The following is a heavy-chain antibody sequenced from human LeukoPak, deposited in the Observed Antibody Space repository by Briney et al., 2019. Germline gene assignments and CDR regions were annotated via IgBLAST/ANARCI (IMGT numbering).Heavy chain of an antibody. J-gene: IGHJ4*02. V-gene: IGHV1-69*05. D-gene: IGHD3-10*02. CDR1: GGTFSSYA. CDR2: IIPIFGTA. Sequence: SVKVSCKASGGTFSSYAISWVRQAPGQGLEWMGGIIPIFGTANYAQKFQGRVTITTDESTSTAYMELSSLRSGDTAVYYCARSGMFGEFHWGQGTLVTVSS. CDR3: ARSGMFGEFH.